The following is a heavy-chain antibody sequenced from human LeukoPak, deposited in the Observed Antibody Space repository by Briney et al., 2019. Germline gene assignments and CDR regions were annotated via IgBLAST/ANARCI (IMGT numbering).Heavy chain of an antibody. Sequence: SETLSLTCTVSGGSLNNYYWTWIRQPAGKGLGWIGRIHTSGITHYNPSLKSRVTLSADTSKSQFSLKLSSVTAADTAVYYCARAPYSSSARYSYYYYYMDVWGKGTTVTVSS. CDR2: IHTSGIT. V-gene: IGHV4-4*07. CDR1: GGSLNNYY. D-gene: IGHD6-6*01. CDR3: ARAPYSSSARYSYYYYYMDV. J-gene: IGHJ6*03.